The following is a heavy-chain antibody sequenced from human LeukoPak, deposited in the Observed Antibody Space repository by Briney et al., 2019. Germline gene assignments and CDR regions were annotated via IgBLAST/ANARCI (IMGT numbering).Heavy chain of an antibody. CDR2: INPSGGST. J-gene: IGHJ3*02. CDR1: GCTFTSYY. Sequence: GASVKVSCKASGCTFTSYYMHWVRQAPGQGLEWMGMINPSGGSTSYAQKFQGRVTMTRDTSTSTVYMELSSLRSEDTAVYYCAREHYGSGSYYRGGGSSLHDAFDIWGQGTMVTVSS. D-gene: IGHD3-10*01. V-gene: IGHV1-46*01. CDR3: AREHYGSGSYYRGGGSSLHDAFDI.